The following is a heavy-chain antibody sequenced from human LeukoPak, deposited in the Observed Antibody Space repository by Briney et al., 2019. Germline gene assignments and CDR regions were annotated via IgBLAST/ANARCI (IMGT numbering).Heavy chain of an antibody. CDR2: IRYDGSNK. CDR1: GFTFSSYG. J-gene: IGHJ4*02. CDR3: TTHYYGSGSYYNVLDY. D-gene: IGHD3-10*01. Sequence: GGSLRLSCAESGFTFSSYGMHWVRQAPGKGLEWVAFIRYDGSNKYYADSVKGRFTISRDNSKNTLYLQMNSLKTEDTAVYYCTTHYYGSGSYYNVLDYWGQGTLVTVSS. V-gene: IGHV3-30*02.